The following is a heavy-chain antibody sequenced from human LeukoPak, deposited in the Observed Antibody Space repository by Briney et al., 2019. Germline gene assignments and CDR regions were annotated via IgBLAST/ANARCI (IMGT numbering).Heavy chain of an antibody. J-gene: IGHJ6*03. CDR2: INPNSGGT. Sequence: ASLTLSCNVSDYTFTGCNMHWVRHPPVQGNKWMGWINPNSGGTNYAQKFRGRVTMTRDTSISTAYMELSRLRSDDTAVYYCARGSSSWYGEVYYYYMDVWGKGTTVSVSS. D-gene: IGHD6-13*01. V-gene: IGHV1-2*02. CDR3: ARGSSSWYGEVYYYYMDV. CDR1: DYTFTGCN.